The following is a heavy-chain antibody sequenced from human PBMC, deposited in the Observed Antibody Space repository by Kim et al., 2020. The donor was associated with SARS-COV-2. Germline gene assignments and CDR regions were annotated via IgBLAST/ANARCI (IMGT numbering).Heavy chain of an antibody. D-gene: IGHD5-12*01. CDR2: ISGDGGST. J-gene: IGHJ6*02. CDR3: AKDDDSGFPYYYYGMDV. CDR1: GFTFDDYA. Sequence: GGSLRLSCAASGFTFDDYAMHWVRQAPGKGLEWVSLISGDGGSTYYADSVKGRFTISRDNSKNSLYLQMNSLRTEDTALYYCAKDDDSGFPYYYYGMDVWGQGTTVTVSS. V-gene: IGHV3-43*02.